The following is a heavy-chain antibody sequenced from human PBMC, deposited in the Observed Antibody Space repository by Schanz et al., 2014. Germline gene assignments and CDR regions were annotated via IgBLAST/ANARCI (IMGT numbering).Heavy chain of an antibody. V-gene: IGHV3-30*03. D-gene: IGHD2-2*01. CDR1: GFTFSTHA. CDR2: VSSDGNND. J-gene: IGHJ4*02. CDR3: ARESSNDIVLVPGAVFDH. Sequence: VQLVESGGGVVQPGRSLRLSCAASGFTFSTHAMHWVRQAPGKGLEWVALVSSDGNNDYYTDSVKGRFTISRDNSKNTVYLQMNSLRPGDTAVYYCARESSNDIVLVPGAVFDHWGQGTLVTVSS.